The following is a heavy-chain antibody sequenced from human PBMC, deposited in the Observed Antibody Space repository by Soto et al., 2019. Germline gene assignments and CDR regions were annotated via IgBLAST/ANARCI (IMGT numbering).Heavy chain of an antibody. Sequence: PSETLSLTCAVSGGSISSSSYSWGWIRQPPRKRQEWIGSIYYSGRTYYNPTLKSRVTISVDTSKNQFSLKLSSVTASDTAVYYCARHGMDYYDSSGYYYSPYYFDYWGQGTLVTVSS. CDR3: ARHGMDYYDSSGYYYSPYYFDY. J-gene: IGHJ4*02. CDR2: IYYSGRT. CDR1: GGSISSSSYS. V-gene: IGHV4-39*01. D-gene: IGHD3-22*01.